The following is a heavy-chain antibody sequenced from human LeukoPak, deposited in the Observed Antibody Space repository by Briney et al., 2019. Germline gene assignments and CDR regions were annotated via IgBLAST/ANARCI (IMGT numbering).Heavy chain of an antibody. J-gene: IGHJ3*02. CDR2: IYYGGST. V-gene: IGHV4-39*01. Sequence: SETLSLTCTVSGGSISSSSYYWGWLRQPPGKGLEWIGSIYYGGSTYYNPSLKSRVTISVDTSKNQFSLKLSSVTAADTAVYYCARHPYYDRVAFDIWGQGTMVTVSS. D-gene: IGHD3-22*01. CDR3: ARHPYYDRVAFDI. CDR1: GGSISSSSYY.